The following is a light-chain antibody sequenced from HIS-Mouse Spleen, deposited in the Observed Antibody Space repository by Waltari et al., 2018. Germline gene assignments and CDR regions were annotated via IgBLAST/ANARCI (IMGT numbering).Light chain of an antibody. J-gene: IGLJ3*02. Sequence: FMLTQPHSVSESPGKTVTTSSTASSCSNARNYGQWYQQRPGSAPTTVIYEDNQRPSGVPDRFSGSIDSSSNSASLTISGLKTEDEADYYCQSYDSSNWVFGGGTKLTVL. CDR1: SCSNARNY. V-gene: IGLV6-57*02. CDR2: EDN. CDR3: QSYDSSNWV.